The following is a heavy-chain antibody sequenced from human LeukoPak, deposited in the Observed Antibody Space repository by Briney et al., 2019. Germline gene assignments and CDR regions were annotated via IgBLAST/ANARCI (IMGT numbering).Heavy chain of an antibody. CDR1: GGSISSGGYH. D-gene: IGHD3-3*01. Sequence: SETLSLTCTVSGGSISSGGYHWSWIRRHPGKGLEWIGYIYYSGSTYYNPSLKSRVTISVDTSKNQFSLKLSSVTAADTAVYYCARSLGITIFGVVIEDNWFDPWGQGTLVTVSS. J-gene: IGHJ5*02. CDR2: IYYSGST. V-gene: IGHV4-31*03. CDR3: ARSLGITIFGVVIEDNWFDP.